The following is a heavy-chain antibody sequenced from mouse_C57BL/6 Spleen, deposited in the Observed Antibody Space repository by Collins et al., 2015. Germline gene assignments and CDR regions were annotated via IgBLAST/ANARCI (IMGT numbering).Heavy chain of an antibody. CDR1: GYAFSSSW. CDR3: ARIYDGYPYAMDY. J-gene: IGHJ4*01. CDR2: IYPGDGDS. Sequence: QVQLQQSGPELVKPGASVKISCKASGYAFSSSWMNWVKQRPGKGLEWIGRIYPGDGDSNYNGKFKGKATLTADKSSSTAYMQLSSLTSEDSAVYFCARIYDGYPYAMDYWGQGTSVTVS. V-gene: IGHV1-82*01. D-gene: IGHD2-3*01.